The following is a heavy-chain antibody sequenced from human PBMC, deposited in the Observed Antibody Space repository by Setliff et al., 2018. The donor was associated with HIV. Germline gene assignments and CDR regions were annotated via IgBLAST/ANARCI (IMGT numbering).Heavy chain of an antibody. CDR1: GGSISSYY. J-gene: IGHJ6*02. Sequence: PSETLSLTCSVSGGSISSYYWSWIRQPAGKGLEWIGRSYTSGSTNYNPSLKSRVTMSVDTSKNQFSLKVRYVTAADTAIYYCAREIWGQVAHVPYGMDVWGQGTTVTVSS. CDR2: SYTSGST. CDR3: AREIWGQVAHVPYGMDV. V-gene: IGHV4-4*07. D-gene: IGHD5-12*01.